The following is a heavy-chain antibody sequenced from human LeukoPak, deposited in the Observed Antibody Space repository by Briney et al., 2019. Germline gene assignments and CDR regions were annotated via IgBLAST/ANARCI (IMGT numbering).Heavy chain of an antibody. CDR2: ISSSGSTI. V-gene: IGHV3-11*01. CDR1: GFTFSDYY. CDR3: ARRGDSSGYYYEYNWFDP. D-gene: IGHD3-22*01. J-gene: IGHJ5*02. Sequence: GGSLRLSCAASGFTFSDYYMSWIRQAPGKGLEWVSYISSSGSTIYYADSVKGRFTISRDNAKNSLYLQMNSLGAEDTAVYYCARRGDSSGYYYEYNWFDPWGQGTLVTVSS.